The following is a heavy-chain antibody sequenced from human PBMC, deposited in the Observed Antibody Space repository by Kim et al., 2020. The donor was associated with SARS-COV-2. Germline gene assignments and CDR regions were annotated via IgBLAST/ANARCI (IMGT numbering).Heavy chain of an antibody. V-gene: IGHV1-18*01. Sequence: ASVKVSCKASGYTFTSYGISWVRQAPGQGLEWMGWISAYNGNTNYAQKLQGRVTMTTDTSTSTAYMELRSLRSDDTAVYYCARETYYYESSGSWGSVDYYYGMDVWGQGTTDTVSS. J-gene: IGHJ6*02. CDR1: GYTFTSYG. CDR3: ARETYYYESSGSWGSVDYYYGMDV. CDR2: ISAYNGNT. D-gene: IGHD3-22*01.